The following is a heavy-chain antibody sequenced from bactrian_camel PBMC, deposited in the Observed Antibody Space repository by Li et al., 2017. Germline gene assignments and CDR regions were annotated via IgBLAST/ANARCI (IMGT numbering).Heavy chain of an antibody. CDR3: AAGLGEPGLPPAWCPTHTRRGGSWETFGY. Sequence: HVQLVESGGGLVQAGGSLKLSCVASQFTFSSSRSFMGWFRQAPGKEREGVASISRGGNINYADSVKGRFTISKDNAKNVLFLRMDRLTPEDTAMYYCAAGLGEPGLPPAWCPTHTRRGGSWETFGYWGQGTQVTVS. D-gene: IGHD6*01. CDR1: QFTFSSSRSF. V-gene: IGHV3S53*01. J-gene: IGHJ6*01. CDR2: ISRGGNI.